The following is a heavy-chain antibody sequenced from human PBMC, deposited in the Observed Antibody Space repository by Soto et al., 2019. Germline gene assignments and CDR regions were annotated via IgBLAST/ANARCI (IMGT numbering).Heavy chain of an antibody. CDR2: IYYSGSA. CDR3: ARIRSGNHPDN. V-gene: IGHV4-31*03. J-gene: IGHJ4*02. Sequence: SETLSLTCSVSGGSISSTGYFWSWIRQHPGKGLEWIGHIYYSGSAYYSPSLKSRVTISVDTSKNQFSLNLSSVTAADTAVYYCARIRSGNHPDNWGQGTLVTVSS. CDR1: GGSISSTGYF. D-gene: IGHD4-4*01.